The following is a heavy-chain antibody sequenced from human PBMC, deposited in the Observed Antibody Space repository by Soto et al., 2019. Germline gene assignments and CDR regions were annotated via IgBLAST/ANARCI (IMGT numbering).Heavy chain of an antibody. CDR2: ISAYNGNT. Sequence: QVQLVQSGAEVKKPGASVKVSCKASGYTFTSYGISWVRQAPGQGLEWMGWISAYNGNTNYAQKLQGRVTMTTDTSTSTAYMELMSLRSDDTAVYYCASSYCGGDCYSVYYYYGMDVWGQGTTVTVSS. J-gene: IGHJ6*02. V-gene: IGHV1-18*01. D-gene: IGHD2-21*02. CDR3: ASSYCGGDCYSVYYYYGMDV. CDR1: GYTFTSYG.